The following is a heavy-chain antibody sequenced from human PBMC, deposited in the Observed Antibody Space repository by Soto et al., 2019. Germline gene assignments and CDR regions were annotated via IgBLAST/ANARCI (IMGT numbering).Heavy chain of an antibody. CDR3: ASYLTVPYYYYGMDV. V-gene: IGHV4-30-4*01. CDR1: GGSISSGDYY. J-gene: IGHJ6*02. D-gene: IGHD4-4*01. CDR2: IYYSGST. Sequence: SETLSLTCTVSGGSISSGDYYWSWIRQPPGKGLEWIGYIYYSGSTYYNPSLKSRVTISVDTSKNQFSLKLSSVTAADTAVYYCASYLTVPYYYYGMDVWGQGTTVTVSS.